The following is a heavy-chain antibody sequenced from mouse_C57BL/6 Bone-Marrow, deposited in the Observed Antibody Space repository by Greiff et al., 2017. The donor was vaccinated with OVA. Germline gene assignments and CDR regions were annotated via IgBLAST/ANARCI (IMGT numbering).Heavy chain of an antibody. CDR3: TGTYYYGSSYACPYWYFDV. CDR2: LDPETGGT. D-gene: IGHD1-1*01. V-gene: IGHV1-15*01. J-gene: IGHJ1*03. CDR1: GYTFTDYE. Sequence: VQLQQSGAELVRPGASVTLSCKASGYTFTDYEMHWVKQTPVHGLEWIGALDPETGGTAYNQKFKGKAILTADKSSSTAYMELRSLTSEDSAVYYWTGTYYYGSSYACPYWYFDVWGTGTTVTVSS.